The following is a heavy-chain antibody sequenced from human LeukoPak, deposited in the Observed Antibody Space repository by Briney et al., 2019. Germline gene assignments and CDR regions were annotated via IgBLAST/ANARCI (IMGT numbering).Heavy chain of an antibody. J-gene: IGHJ4*02. CDR1: GFTFSNYW. D-gene: IGHD3-10*01. Sequence: GGSLRLSCAASGFTFSNYWMHWVRQAPGKGLVWISHINSDGSDTTYADSVKGRFTISRDNSKNTVYLQMNSLRAEDTALYFCAKDFGSIFGDYWGQGSLVTVSS. V-gene: IGHV3-74*01. CDR2: INSDGSDT. CDR3: AKDFGSIFGDY.